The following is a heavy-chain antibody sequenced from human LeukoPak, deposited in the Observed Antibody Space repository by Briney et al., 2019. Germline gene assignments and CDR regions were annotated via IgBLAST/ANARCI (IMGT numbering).Heavy chain of an antibody. CDR3: ARLGSSAFDY. D-gene: IGHD6-13*01. CDR1: GGSISSYY. V-gene: IGHV4-59*08. CDR2: IYYSGST. J-gene: IGHJ4*02. Sequence: SSETLSLTCTVSGGSISSYYWSWIRQPPGKGLEWIGYIYYSGSTNYNPSLKSRVTISVDTSKNQFSLKLSSVTAADTAVYYCARLGSSAFDYWGQGTLVTVSS.